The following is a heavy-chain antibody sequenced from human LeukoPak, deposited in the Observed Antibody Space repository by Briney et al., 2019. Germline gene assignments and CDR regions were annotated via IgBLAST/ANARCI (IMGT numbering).Heavy chain of an antibody. CDR3: AREYSSSVFDY. J-gene: IGHJ4*02. CDR1: GYTFTGHY. D-gene: IGHD6-13*01. V-gene: IGHV1-2*02. Sequence: ASVKVSCKASGYTFTGHYVHWVRQAPGQGLEWMGWINGNTGDTNYAQRFQGRVTMIRETSISTLYMELSRLRSDDTAVYYCAREYSSSVFDYWGQGTLVTVSS. CDR2: INGNTGDT.